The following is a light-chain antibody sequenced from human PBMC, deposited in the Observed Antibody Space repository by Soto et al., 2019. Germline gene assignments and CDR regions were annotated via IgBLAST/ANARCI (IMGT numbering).Light chain of an antibody. CDR1: QSVSSN. J-gene: IGKJ1*01. V-gene: IGKV3-20*01. Sequence: EIVMTQSPATLSVSPGERVTLSCRASQSVSSNLAWYQQKPGQAPRLLIHGASSRATGIPDRFSGSGSGTDFTLTISRLEPEDFAVYYCQQYGTSPRTFGQGTKVDI. CDR3: QQYGTSPRT. CDR2: GAS.